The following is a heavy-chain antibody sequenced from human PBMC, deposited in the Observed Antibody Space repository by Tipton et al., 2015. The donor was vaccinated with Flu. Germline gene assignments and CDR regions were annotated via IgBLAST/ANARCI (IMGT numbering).Heavy chain of an antibody. CDR3: AREVGAEFDY. Sequence: TLSLTCTVSGGSISSSSYYWGWIRQPPGKGLEWIGSIYYSGSTYYNPSLKSRVTISVDTSKHQFSLKLSSVTAADTAVYYCAREVGAEFDYWGQGTLVTVSS. V-gene: IGHV4-39*07. J-gene: IGHJ4*02. CDR2: IYYSGST. CDR1: GGSISSSSYY. D-gene: IGHD1-26*01.